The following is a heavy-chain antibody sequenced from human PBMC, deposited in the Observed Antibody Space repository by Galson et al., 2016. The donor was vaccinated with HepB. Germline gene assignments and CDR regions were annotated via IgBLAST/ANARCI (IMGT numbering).Heavy chain of an antibody. CDR3: ARRAAAVGTRYGLDV. J-gene: IGHJ6*01. D-gene: IGHD6-13*01. CDR2: IQPGDSRT. Sequence: QSGAEVKKPGESLQISCQGSGFSFTTYWIAWVRQMPDKGLQWLGSIQPGDSRTQYSPYFQGQVTFPVDKSINTASLPWSSLKASDTAMYYCARRAAAVGTRYGLDVWGQGTTVTVSS. CDR1: GFSFTTYW. V-gene: IGHV5-51*01.